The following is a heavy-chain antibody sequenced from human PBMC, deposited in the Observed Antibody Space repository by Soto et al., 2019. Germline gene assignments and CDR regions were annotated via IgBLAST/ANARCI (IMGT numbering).Heavy chain of an antibody. V-gene: IGHV1-8*01. CDR2: MNPNSGNT. J-gene: IGHJ3*01. CDR3: AGFLSGYGDYFAFDV. CDR1: GYTFTNYN. D-gene: IGHD4-17*01. Sequence: ASVKVSCKASGYTFTNYNINWVRQATGQGLEWMAWMNPNSGNTGYAQKFQGRVTVTRNTSISTAYMDLSSLRSEDKAVYYCAGFLSGYGDYFAFDVCGQRTMVPVSS.